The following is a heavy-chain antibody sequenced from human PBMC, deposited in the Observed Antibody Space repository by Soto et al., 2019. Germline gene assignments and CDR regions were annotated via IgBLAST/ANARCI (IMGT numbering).Heavy chain of an antibody. CDR2: MNPNSGNT. V-gene: IGHV1-8*01. D-gene: IGHD6-13*01. J-gene: IGHJ3*02. Sequence: QVQLVQSGAEVKKPGASVKVSCKASGYTFTSYDINWVRQATGQGLEWMGWMNPNSGNTGYEQKFQGRVTMTRNTAISTDYMELSSLRSEDTAVYYCASWPDSSDAFDIWGQGTMVTVSS. CDR3: ASWPDSSDAFDI. CDR1: GYTFTSYD.